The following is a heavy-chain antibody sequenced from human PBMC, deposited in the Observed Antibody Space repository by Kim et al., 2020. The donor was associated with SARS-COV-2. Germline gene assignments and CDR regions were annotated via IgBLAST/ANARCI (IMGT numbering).Heavy chain of an antibody. V-gene: IGHV4-59*01. CDR1: SGSINIAH. CDR3: ARMGIIVAAAAHIDY. J-gene: IGHJ4*02. Sequence: SETLSLTCTVPSGSINIAHWCRIRQPPGKGLECSGDILYSVNTNSMLSLKIRVTMSIDTSKNQFSLQLSSVTSADTAFYYCARMGIIVAAAAHIDYWGLGPLVHVSS. CDR2: ILYSVNT. D-gene: IGHD6-13*01.